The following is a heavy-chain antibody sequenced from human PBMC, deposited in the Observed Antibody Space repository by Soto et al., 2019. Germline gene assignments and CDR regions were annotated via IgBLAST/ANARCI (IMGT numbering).Heavy chain of an antibody. D-gene: IGHD3-3*01. V-gene: IGHV3-23*01. J-gene: IGHJ4*02. CDR2: ISGSGGST. CDR3: AKDSERDYDFWSGYYADY. Sequence: EVQLLESGGGLVQPGGSLRLSCAASGFTFSSYAMSWVRQAPGKGLEWVSAISGSGGSTYYADSVKGRFTISRDNSKNTLYLQMNSLRAEDTAVYYCAKDSERDYDFWSGYYADYWGQGTLVTVSS. CDR1: GFTFSSYA.